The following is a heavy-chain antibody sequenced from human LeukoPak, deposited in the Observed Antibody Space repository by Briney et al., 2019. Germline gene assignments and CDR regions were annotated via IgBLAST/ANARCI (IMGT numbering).Heavy chain of an antibody. D-gene: IGHD3-22*01. J-gene: IGHJ4*02. CDR1: GFTFSNFG. V-gene: IGHV3-30*19. CDR2: ISYDGSNK. CDR3: ARGGYYYDSAIVEGSFDY. Sequence: LPGGSLRLSCAASGFTFSNFGMHWVRQAPGKGLEWVAVISYDGSNKYYADSVKGRFTISRDNSKNTLYLQMNSLRAEDTAVYYCARGGYYYDSAIVEGSFDYWGQGTLVTVSS.